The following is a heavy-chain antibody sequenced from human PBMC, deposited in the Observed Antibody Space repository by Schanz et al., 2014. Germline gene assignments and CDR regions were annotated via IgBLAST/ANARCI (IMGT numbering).Heavy chain of an antibody. D-gene: IGHD1-1*01. CDR1: GGSISSGGYS. CDR2: IYYSGST. J-gene: IGHJ6*02. V-gene: IGHV4-30-4*07. CDR3: ARGGRTTYNYYYGMDV. Sequence: QLRLQESGPRLVKPSETLALTCAVSGGSISSGGYSWNWIRQPPGKGLEWIVYIYYSGSTYYNPSLKSRVTISVDTPKTQFSLKLSSVTAADTAVYYCARGGRTTYNYYYGMDVWGQGTTVTVSS.